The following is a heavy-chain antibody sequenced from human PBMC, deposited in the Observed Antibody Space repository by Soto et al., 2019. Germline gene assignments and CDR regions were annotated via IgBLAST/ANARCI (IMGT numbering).Heavy chain of an antibody. CDR1: GYTFTSYG. CDR2: ISAYNGNT. J-gene: IGHJ5*02. CDR3: ARDSSLWFGEGPVDWFDP. Sequence: ASVKVSCKASGYTFTSYGISWVRQAPGQGLEWMGWISAYNGNTNYAQKLQGRVTMTTDTSTSTAYMELRGLRSDDTAVYYCARDSSLWFGEGPVDWFDPWGQGTLVTVSS. V-gene: IGHV1-18*01. D-gene: IGHD3-10*01.